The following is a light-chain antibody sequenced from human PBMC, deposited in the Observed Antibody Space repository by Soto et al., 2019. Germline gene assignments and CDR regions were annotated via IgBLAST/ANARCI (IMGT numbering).Light chain of an antibody. CDR2: AAS. CDR1: QSISNY. V-gene: IGKV1-39*01. CDR3: QHSYSSPRT. J-gene: IGKJ1*01. Sequence: DIQMTQSPSSLSASVGDRVTITCRASQSISNYLNWYQQKPGKAPKLLMFAASSFQSGVPSRFSGGGSGTDFTLTISILQPEDFATYYCQHSYSSPRTFGQGTKVEIK.